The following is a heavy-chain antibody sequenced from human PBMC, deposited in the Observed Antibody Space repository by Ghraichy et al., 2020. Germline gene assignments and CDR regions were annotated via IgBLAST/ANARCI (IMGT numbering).Heavy chain of an antibody. D-gene: IGHD5-18*01. CDR1: GGSISNSSYF. Sequence: SETLSLTCTVSGGSISNSSYFWGWIRQPPGKGLEWIGSVYYSGTTYYNPSLKSRVTISVDTSKNQFSLKLRSVTASDTALYYCASPHTVMGVDHWGQGTLVTVSS. J-gene: IGHJ4*02. V-gene: IGHV4-39*01. CDR2: VYYSGTT. CDR3: ASPHTVMGVDH.